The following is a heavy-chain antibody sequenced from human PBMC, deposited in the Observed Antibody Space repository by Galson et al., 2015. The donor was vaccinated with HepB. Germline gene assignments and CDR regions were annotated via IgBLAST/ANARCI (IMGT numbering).Heavy chain of an antibody. V-gene: IGHV3-7*03. D-gene: IGHD3-10*01. CDR1: GFTFSSYW. CDR3: ARVRGDLYDPRTYYFDY. Sequence: SLRLSCAASGFTFSSYWLSWVRQAPGKGLECVANVKEDGSEKYLVGSVKGRFTISRDNARNSLYLQMNSLRAEDTAVYYCARVRGDLYDPRTYYFDYWGQGTLVTVSS. CDR2: VKEDGSEK. J-gene: IGHJ4*02.